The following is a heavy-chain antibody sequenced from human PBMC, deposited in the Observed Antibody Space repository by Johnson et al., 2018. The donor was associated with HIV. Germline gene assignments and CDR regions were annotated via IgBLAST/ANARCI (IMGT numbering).Heavy chain of an antibody. CDR3: AKCIWGSSLIDAFDI. Sequence: VQLVESGGGLVQPGGSLRLSCSASGFTFDDYGMSWVRQAPGKGLEWVSGINWNGGRTGYTDSVNGRFTISRDNAKNSLYLQMNSLRAEDTAVYYCAKCIWGSSLIDAFDIWGQGTMVTVSS. D-gene: IGHD6-13*01. CDR1: GFTFDDYG. J-gene: IGHJ3*02. V-gene: IGHV3-20*04. CDR2: INWNGGRT.